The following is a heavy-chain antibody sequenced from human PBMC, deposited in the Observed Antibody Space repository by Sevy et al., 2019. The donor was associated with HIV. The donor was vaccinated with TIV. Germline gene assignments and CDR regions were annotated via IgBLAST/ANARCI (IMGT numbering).Heavy chain of an antibody. Sequence: GSLRLSCAASGFTFSNYNMNWVRQAPGEGLKWVSSISSSSADIYYTDSVKGRFTVSRDNSRKSLFLQMNGLSAEDTALDYCARDLLVGSTYVFDIWGRGTMVTVSS. CDR3: ARDLLVGSTYVFDI. D-gene: IGHD1-26*01. J-gene: IGHJ3*02. V-gene: IGHV3-21*01. CDR2: ISSSSADI. CDR1: GFTFSNYN.